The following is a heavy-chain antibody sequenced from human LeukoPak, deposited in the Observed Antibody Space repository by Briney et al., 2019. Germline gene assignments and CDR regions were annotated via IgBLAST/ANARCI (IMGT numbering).Heavy chain of an antibody. D-gene: IGHD2-2*01. V-gene: IGHV5-51*01. Sequence: GESLKISCKGSGYSLTSYWIGWVRQMPGKGLEWMGIIYPGDSDTRYSPSFQGQVTISADKSISTAYLQWSSLKASDTAMYYCARQYCSSTSCYWEPFDYWGQGTLVTVSS. CDR2: IYPGDSDT. CDR1: GYSLTSYW. CDR3: ARQYCSSTSCYWEPFDY. J-gene: IGHJ4*02.